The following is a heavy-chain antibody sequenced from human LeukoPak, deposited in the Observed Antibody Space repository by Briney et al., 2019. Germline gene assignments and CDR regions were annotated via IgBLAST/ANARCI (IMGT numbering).Heavy chain of an antibody. CDR3: ARADSSRGDAFDI. Sequence: ASVKVSCKASGYTFTSYDINWVRQATGQGLEWMGWMNPNSGNTGYAQKFQGRVTMTRNTRNTSISTAYMELSSLRSEDTAVYYCARADSSRGDAFDIWGQGTMVTVSS. J-gene: IGHJ3*02. CDR2: MNPNSGNT. D-gene: IGHD6-13*01. CDR1: GYTFTSYD. V-gene: IGHV1-8*01.